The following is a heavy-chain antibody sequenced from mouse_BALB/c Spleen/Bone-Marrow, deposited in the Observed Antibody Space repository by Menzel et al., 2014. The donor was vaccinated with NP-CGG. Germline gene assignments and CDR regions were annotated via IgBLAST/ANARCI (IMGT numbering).Heavy chain of an antibody. Sequence: EVQGVESGGGLVQPGGSRKLSCAASGFTFSSFGMHWVRQAPEKGLEWVAYISGGSSIIYYADTVKGRFTISRDNPKNTLFLQMTSLRSEDTAIYYCARKDYFGYAAMDYWGQGTSVTVSP. CDR3: ARKDYFGYAAMDY. J-gene: IGHJ4*01. V-gene: IGHV5-17*02. CDR2: ISGGSSII. D-gene: IGHD1-2*01. CDR1: GFTFSSFG.